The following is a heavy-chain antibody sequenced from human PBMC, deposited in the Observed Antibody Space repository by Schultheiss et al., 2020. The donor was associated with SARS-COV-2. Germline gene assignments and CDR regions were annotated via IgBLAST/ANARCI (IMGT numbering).Heavy chain of an antibody. CDR1: GYTFTGYY. CDR2: INPNSGGT. Sequence: ASVKVSCKASGYTFTGYYMHWVRQAPGQGLEWMGWINPNSGGTNYAQKFQGRVTMTRDTSISTAYMELRSLRSDDTAVYYCARETHLHFWSGFYTGLGGRDGMNVWGQGTTVTVSS. V-gene: IGHV1-2*02. J-gene: IGHJ6*02. D-gene: IGHD3-3*02. CDR3: ARETHLHFWSGFYTGLGGRDGMNV.